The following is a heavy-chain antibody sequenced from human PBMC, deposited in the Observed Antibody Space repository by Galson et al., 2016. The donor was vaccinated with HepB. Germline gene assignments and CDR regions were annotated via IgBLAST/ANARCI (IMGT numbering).Heavy chain of an antibody. V-gene: IGHV4-61*08. CDR1: SGSVSSGGYY. Sequence: SETLSLTCTVSSGSVSSGGYYWSWIRQPPGKGLEWIGYIHNSGSTNYNPFLKSRVTIAVDTSKNKFSLKLSSVTAADTAVYYCARDEGFYNGMDVWGQGTTVTVSS. D-gene: IGHD2-2*02. CDR2: IHNSGST. J-gene: IGHJ6*02. CDR3: ARDEGFYNGMDV.